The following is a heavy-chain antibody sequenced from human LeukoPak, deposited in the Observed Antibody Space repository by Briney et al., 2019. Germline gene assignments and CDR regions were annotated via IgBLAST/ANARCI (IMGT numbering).Heavy chain of an antibody. CDR3: ASVTYSSLDS. CDR2: ITSSGSTI. D-gene: IGHD4-11*01. J-gene: IGHJ4*02. Sequence: GGSLRLSCAASGFTFSRYEVNWVRQAPGKGLEWVSYITSSGSTIYYADSVKGRFTISRDNAKNSLYLQMNSLRAEDTAVYYCASVTYSSLDSWGQGTLVTVSS. V-gene: IGHV3-48*03. CDR1: GFTFSRYE.